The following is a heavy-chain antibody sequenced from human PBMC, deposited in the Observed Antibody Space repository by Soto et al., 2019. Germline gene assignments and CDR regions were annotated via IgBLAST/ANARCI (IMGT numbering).Heavy chain of an antibody. V-gene: IGHV1-18*01. CDR2: ISGYNGNS. D-gene: IGHD2-15*01. Sequence: QVQLVQSGAEVKKPGASVKVSCKASGYTFTSYGISWVRQAPGQGLEWMGRISGYNGNSNYAQNPQGRFTMTTDTSTSTAYMELRSLRSDDTAVYYCAREDIQDIVVVVVAPEGLGYWGQGTLVTVSS. CDR3: AREDIQDIVVVVVAPEGLGY. CDR1: GYTFTSYG. J-gene: IGHJ4*02.